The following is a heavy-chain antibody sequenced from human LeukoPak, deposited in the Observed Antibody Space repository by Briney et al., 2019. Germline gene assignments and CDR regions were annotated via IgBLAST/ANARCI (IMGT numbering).Heavy chain of an antibody. CDR2: IGTAGDT. Sequence: GGSLRLSCAASGFTFSSYDMHWVRQATGKGLEWVSAIGTAGDTYYLGSVKGRFTISRGNAKNSLYLQMNSLRAGDTAVYYCARVSSGWPSYYGMDVWGQGTTVTVSS. CDR1: GFTFSSYD. V-gene: IGHV3-13*01. J-gene: IGHJ6*02. D-gene: IGHD6-19*01. CDR3: ARVSSGWPSYYGMDV.